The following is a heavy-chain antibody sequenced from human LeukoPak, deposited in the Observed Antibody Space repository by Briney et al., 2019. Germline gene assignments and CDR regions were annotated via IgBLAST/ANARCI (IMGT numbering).Heavy chain of an antibody. CDR1: GGTFSSYA. V-gene: IGHV1-69*04. CDR3: ARDLYAVTTLYFDY. J-gene: IGHJ4*02. CDR2: IIPILGIA. D-gene: IGHD4-17*01. Sequence: SVKVSCKASGGTFSSYAISWVRQAPGQGLEWMGRIIPILGIANYAQKFQGRVTITADKSTSTAHMELSSLRSEDTAVYYCARDLYAVTTLYFDYWGQGTLVTVSS.